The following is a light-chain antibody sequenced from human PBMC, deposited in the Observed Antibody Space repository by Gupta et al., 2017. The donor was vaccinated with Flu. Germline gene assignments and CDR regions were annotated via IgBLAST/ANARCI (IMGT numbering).Light chain of an antibody. V-gene: IGKV3D-20*01. J-gene: IGKJ1*01. CDR1: QRRCRNY. CDR2: DAS. Sequence: EIVLTQSPATLYLSPGERATLSCGASQRRCRNYLAWYQQRPGLAPRLLIYDASNRAADIPDRFSGSGSGTDCTLTVSRVEPEDSAVYYCQQYDESPATFGQGTKVEI. CDR3: QQYDESPAT.